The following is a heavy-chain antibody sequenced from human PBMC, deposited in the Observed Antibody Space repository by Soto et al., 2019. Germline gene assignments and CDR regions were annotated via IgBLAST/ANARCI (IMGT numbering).Heavy chain of an antibody. CDR2: ITGSGGGT. J-gene: IGHJ4*02. D-gene: IGHD3-3*01. Sequence: GGSLRLSCAASGFAFSSYAMNWVRQAPGKGLEWVSSITGSGGGTYYADSVKGRFTITRDNSKKNLYLQMTSQRAEDTAVYYCAKDPVFGVLMGTHSYFDYWGQGTQVPV. CDR1: GFAFSSYA. CDR3: AKDPVFGVLMGTHSYFDY. V-gene: IGHV3-23*01.